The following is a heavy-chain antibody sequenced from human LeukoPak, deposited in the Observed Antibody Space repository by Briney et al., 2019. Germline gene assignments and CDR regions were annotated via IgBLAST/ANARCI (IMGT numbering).Heavy chain of an antibody. Sequence: GGSLRLSCAASGFTFSSYSMNWVRQAPGKGLEWVSVIYSGGSTYYADSVKGRFTISRDNSKNTLYLQMNSLRAEDTAVYYCAKGGVRIAARRVWFDPWGQGTLVTVSS. CDR2: IYSGGST. CDR3: AKGGVRIAARRVWFDP. J-gene: IGHJ5*02. D-gene: IGHD6-6*01. CDR1: GFTFSSYS. V-gene: IGHV3-66*01.